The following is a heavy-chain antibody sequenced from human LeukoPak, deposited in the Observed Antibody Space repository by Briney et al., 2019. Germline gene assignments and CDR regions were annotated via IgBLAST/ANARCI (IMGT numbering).Heavy chain of an antibody. V-gene: IGHV4-59*01. D-gene: IGHD6-13*01. CDR3: ASGIAAAGTLRWFDP. CDR2: IYYSGST. J-gene: IGHJ5*02. CDR1: GGSISSYY. Sequence: SETLSLTCTVSGGSISSYYWSWIRQPPGKGLEWIGYIYYSGSTNYNPSLKSRVTISVDTSKNQFSLKLSSVTAADTAVYYCASGIAAAGTLRWFDPWGPGTLVTVSS.